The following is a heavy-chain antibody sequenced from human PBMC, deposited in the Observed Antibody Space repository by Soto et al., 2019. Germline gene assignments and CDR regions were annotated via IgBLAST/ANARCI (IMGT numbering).Heavy chain of an antibody. CDR1: GYTFTSYG. CDR2: ISAYNGNT. D-gene: IGHD3-9*01. V-gene: IGHV1-18*04. Sequence: ASVKVSCKASGYTFTSYGISWVRQAPGQGLEWMGWISAYNGNTNYAQKLQGRVTMTTDTSTSTAYMGLRSLRSDDTAVYYCARENYDILTGPTQYFQHWGQGTLVTVSS. CDR3: ARENYDILTGPTQYFQH. J-gene: IGHJ1*01.